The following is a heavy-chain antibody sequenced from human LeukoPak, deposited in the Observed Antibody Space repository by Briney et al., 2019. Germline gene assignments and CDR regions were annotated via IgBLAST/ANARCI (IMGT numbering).Heavy chain of an antibody. CDR1: GGSISSGSYY. D-gene: IGHD2-21*02. CDR3: ARDGSLGAWSGNSFDY. J-gene: IGHJ4*02. V-gene: IGHV4-61*02. CDR2: IYISGST. Sequence: SQTLSLTCTVSGGSISSGSYYWSWIRQPAGKGLEWIGRIYISGSTNYNPSLKSRVTISVDTSKNQFSLKLSSVTAADSAVYYRARDGSLGAWSGNSFDYWAREPLATAS.